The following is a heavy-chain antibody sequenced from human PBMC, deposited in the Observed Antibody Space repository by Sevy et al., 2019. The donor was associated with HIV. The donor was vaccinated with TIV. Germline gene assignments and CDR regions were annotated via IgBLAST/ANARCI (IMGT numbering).Heavy chain of an antibody. CDR2: ITANGDSS. CDR1: EFSFSTCA. Sequence: GGSLRLSCAASEFSFSTCAMTWVRQAPGKGLEWVSSITANGDSSYYADSVKGRFTITRDKSENTLYLQMNSLRAEDTAVYYCAKGNRGYTYYYFDYWGQGTLVTVSS. CDR3: AKGNRGYTYYYFDY. J-gene: IGHJ4*02. D-gene: IGHD5-18*01. V-gene: IGHV3-23*01.